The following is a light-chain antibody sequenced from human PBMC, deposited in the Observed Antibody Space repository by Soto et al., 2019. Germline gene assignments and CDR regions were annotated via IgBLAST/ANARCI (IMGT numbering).Light chain of an antibody. V-gene: IGKV1-27*01. J-gene: IGKJ4*01. Sequence: DIQMTQSPSSMSASIGDRVTITCRASQGISNSLAWYQQKPGKAPKVLISGAFTLQSGVPSRFSGSGSGTDFTLTINSLQPEDVATYYCQSYNSAPLTFGGGTKVDIK. CDR1: QGISNS. CDR3: QSYNSAPLT. CDR2: GAF.